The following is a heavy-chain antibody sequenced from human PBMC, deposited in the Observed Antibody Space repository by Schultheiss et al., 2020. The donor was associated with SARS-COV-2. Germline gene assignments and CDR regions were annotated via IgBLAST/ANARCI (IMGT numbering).Heavy chain of an antibody. D-gene: IGHD3-9*01. CDR1: GYSISSGYY. CDR3: ARVLFEAYYYYYGMDV. V-gene: IGHV4-38-2*01. CDR2: IYHSGST. Sequence: SETLSLTCAVSGYSISSGYYWGWIRQPPGKGLEWIGSIYHSGSTYYNPSLKSRVTISVDTSKNQFSLKLSSVTAADTAVYYCARVLFEAYYYYYGMDVWGQGTTVTVSS. J-gene: IGHJ6*02.